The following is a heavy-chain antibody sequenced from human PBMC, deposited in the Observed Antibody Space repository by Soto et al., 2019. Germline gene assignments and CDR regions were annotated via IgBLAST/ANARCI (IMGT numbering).Heavy chain of an antibody. Sequence: PGGSLRLSCAASGFTFSSYGMHWVRQAPGKGLEWVVVISYDGSNKYYADSVKGRFTISRDNSKNTLYLQMNSLRAEDTAVYYCAKDWGGGTIGYCSGGSCYFQGPTTLVWGVSGFDYWGQGTPVTVSS. V-gene: IGHV3-30*18. CDR2: ISYDGSNK. D-gene: IGHD2-15*01. CDR1: GFTFSSYG. CDR3: AKDWGGGTIGYCSGGSCYFQGPTTLVWGVSGFDY. J-gene: IGHJ4*02.